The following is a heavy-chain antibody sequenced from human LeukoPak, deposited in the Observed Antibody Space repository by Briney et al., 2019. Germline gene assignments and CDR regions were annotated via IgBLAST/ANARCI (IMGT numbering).Heavy chain of an antibody. CDR2: INPSGGST. CDR3: ARNPNYYDSSGYLARWDFDL. J-gene: IGHJ2*01. D-gene: IGHD3-22*01. Sequence: ASVKVSCKASGYTFTSYYMHWVRQAPGQGLEWMGIINPSGGSTSYAQKFQGRVTMTRDTPTSTVYMELSSLRSEDTAVYYCARNPNYYDSSGYLARWDFDLWGRGTLVTVSS. CDR1: GYTFTSYY. V-gene: IGHV1-46*01.